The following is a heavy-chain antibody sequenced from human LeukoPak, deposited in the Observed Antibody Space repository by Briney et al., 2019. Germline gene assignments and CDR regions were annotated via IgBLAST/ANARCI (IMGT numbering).Heavy chain of an antibody. V-gene: IGHV3-23*01. D-gene: IGHD1-26*01. Sequence: PGGTLRLSCAASGFTFSSYGMSWVRQAPGKGLEWVSAISGSGGSTYYADSVKGRFTISRDNSKNTLYLQMNSLRAEDTAVYYCAKDSRGATTADYWGQGTLVTVSS. CDR1: GFTFSSYG. CDR2: ISGSGGST. CDR3: AKDSRGATTADY. J-gene: IGHJ4*02.